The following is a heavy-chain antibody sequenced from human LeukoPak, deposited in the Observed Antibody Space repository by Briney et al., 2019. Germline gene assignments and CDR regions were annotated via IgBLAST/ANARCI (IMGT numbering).Heavy chain of an antibody. CDR2: IYYSGST. CDR3: ARVSIGGATYHY. CDR1: GGSVSSGFYY. D-gene: IGHD1-26*01. Sequence: SETLSLTCTVSGGSVSSGFYYWSWIRQPPGKGLEWIGYIYYSGSTNYKPSLKSRLTISVDTSKNQFSLKLSSVTAADTAVYYCARVSIGGATYHYWGQGTLVTVSS. V-gene: IGHV4-61*01. J-gene: IGHJ4*02.